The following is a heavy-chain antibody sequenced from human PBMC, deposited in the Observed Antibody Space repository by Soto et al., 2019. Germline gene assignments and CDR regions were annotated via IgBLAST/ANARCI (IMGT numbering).Heavy chain of an antibody. CDR3: ARHGGGGSGWYDY. J-gene: IGHJ4*02. CDR2: VYYTGST. Sequence: QMQLQESGPGLVNPSETLSLTCTVSGGSISGHYWSWIRQPPQKGLEWIGFVYYTGSTNYNPSLQSRLYMSVDTSRNQVSLRLTSVTAADTAVYYCARHGGGGSGWYDYWGQGTLVTVSS. V-gene: IGHV4-59*08. CDR1: GGSISGHY. D-gene: IGHD6-19*01.